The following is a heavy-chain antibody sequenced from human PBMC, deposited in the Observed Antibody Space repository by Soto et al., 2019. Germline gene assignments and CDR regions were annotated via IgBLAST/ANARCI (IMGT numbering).Heavy chain of an antibody. CDR1: GFTFSNYG. CDR2: ISYDGSNK. D-gene: IGHD4-17*01. Sequence: QVQLVGSGGGVVQPGRSLRLSCAASGFTFSNYGMHWVRQAPGKGLEWLAVISYDGSNKYYADSVKGRFTISRDNSENTLYLQMDSLRAEDTAVYYCAKDHLPTTVTTPWFDPWGQGTLVTVSS. J-gene: IGHJ5*02. V-gene: IGHV3-30*18. CDR3: AKDHLPTTVTTPWFDP.